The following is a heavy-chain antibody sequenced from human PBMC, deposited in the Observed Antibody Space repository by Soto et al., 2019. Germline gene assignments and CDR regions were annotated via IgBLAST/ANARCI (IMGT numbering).Heavy chain of an antibody. CDR3: ARLTEAERH. CDR1: GFMVSSSH. Sequence: VSLRLSCVVSGFMVSSSHMIWVRQAPGKGLEGVSILYNHGKTNYLDSVKGRFTITRDNSKNTVYLQMNSLRVEDTAVYYCARLTEAERHWGQGALVTVSS. D-gene: IGHD1-1*01. CDR2: LYNHGKT. J-gene: IGHJ4*02. V-gene: IGHV3-53*01.